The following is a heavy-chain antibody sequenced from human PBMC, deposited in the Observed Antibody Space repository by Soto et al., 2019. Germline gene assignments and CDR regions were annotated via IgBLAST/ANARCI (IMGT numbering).Heavy chain of an antibody. J-gene: IGHJ2*01. Sequence: QVPLVQSGAEVKKPGSSVKVSCKASGGTFSSYAISWVRQAPGQGLEWMGGIIPIFGTANYAQKFQGRVTITADESTSTAYMELSSLRSEDTAVYYRARITYCSGGSCPFPNWYFDLWGRGTLVTVSS. CDR3: ARITYCSGGSCPFPNWYFDL. D-gene: IGHD2-15*01. CDR1: GGTFSSYA. V-gene: IGHV1-69*01. CDR2: IIPIFGTA.